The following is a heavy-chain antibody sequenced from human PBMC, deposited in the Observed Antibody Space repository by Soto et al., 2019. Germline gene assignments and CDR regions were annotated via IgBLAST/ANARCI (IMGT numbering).Heavy chain of an antibody. CDR1: GFTFSSYW. CDR3: ARSGYSSSWYGDYYYYYGMDV. D-gene: IGHD6-13*01. Sequence: GGSLRLSCAASGFTFSSYWMHWVRQAPGKGLVWVSRINSDGSSTSYADSVKGRFTISRDNAKNTLYLQMNSLRAEDTAVYYCARSGYSSSWYGDYYYYYGMDVWGQGTTVTVSS. J-gene: IGHJ6*02. CDR2: INSDGSST. V-gene: IGHV3-74*01.